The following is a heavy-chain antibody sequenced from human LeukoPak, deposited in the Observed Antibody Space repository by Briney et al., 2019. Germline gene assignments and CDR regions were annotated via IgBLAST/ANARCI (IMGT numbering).Heavy chain of an antibody. CDR3: ARDRSSSWSPDTGEYFQH. J-gene: IGHJ1*01. CDR1: GFTFSSYA. CDR2: ISYDGSNK. Sequence: GGSLRLSCAASGFTFSSYAMHWVRQAPGKGLEWVAVISYDGSNKYYADSVKGRFTISRDNSKNTLYLQMNSLRAEDTAVYYCARDRSSSWSPDTGEYFQHWGQGTLVTVSS. D-gene: IGHD6-13*01. V-gene: IGHV3-30-3*01.